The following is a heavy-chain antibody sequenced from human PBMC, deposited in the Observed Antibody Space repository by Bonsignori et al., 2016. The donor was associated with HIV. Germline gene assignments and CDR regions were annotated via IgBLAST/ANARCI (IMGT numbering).Heavy chain of an antibody. CDR3: ATSLGQQLEHYAFDI. V-gene: IGHV1-8*01. D-gene: IGHD6-13*01. CDR1: GYSFIGFD. CDR2: MNPHNDNT. J-gene: IGHJ3*02. Sequence: ASVKVSCKASGYSFIGFDINWVRQATGQGLEWMGWMNPHNDNTGYAQNFQGRVAMTWDPAIGTAYMELSSLRSDDTAVYYCATSLGQQLEHYAFDIWGRGTMVTVSS.